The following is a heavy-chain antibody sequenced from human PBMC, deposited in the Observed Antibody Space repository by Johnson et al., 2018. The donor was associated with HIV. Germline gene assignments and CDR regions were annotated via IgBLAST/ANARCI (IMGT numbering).Heavy chain of an antibody. Sequence: QMQLVESGGGLVKPGGSLRLSCAASGFTFSDYYMSWIRQAPGKGLEWVSYISSSGSTISYADSVKGRFTISRDNAKNSLYLQMNSLRAEDTAVYYCAKESETYGGNIGFEHPFDIWGQGTMVTVSS. J-gene: IGHJ3*02. CDR2: ISSSGSTI. CDR3: AKESETYGGNIGFEHPFDI. D-gene: IGHD4-23*01. CDR1: GFTFSDYY. V-gene: IGHV3-11*04.